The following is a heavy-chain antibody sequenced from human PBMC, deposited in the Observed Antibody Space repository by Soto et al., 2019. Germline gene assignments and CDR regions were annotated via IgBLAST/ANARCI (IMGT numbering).Heavy chain of an antibody. D-gene: IGHD3-3*01. J-gene: IGHJ6*02. Sequence: PSETLSLTCTVSGGSISSGGYYWSWIRQHPGKGLEWIGYIYYSGSTYYNPSLKSRVTISVDTSKNQFSLKLSSVTAADTAVYYCARSPLYDFWSGYSPYYYYYGMDVWGQGTTVTVSS. V-gene: IGHV4-31*03. CDR3: ARSPLYDFWSGYSPYYYYYGMDV. CDR1: GGSISSGGYY. CDR2: IYYSGST.